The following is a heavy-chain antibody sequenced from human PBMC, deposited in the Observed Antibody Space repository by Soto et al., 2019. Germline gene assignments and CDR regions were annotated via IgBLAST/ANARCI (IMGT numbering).Heavy chain of an antibody. CDR3: ATGGYYFDY. Sequence: PGGSLRLSCVASGFIFSNAWMNWVRQAPGKGLEWVGRIKSKYDGGTTDYAAPVKGRFTISRDDSKNTEYVDMISLKNEDTAVYYCATGGYYFDYWGQGILVTVSS. CDR1: GFIFSNAW. J-gene: IGHJ4*02. D-gene: IGHD3-16*01. CDR2: IKSKYDGGTT. V-gene: IGHV3-15*07.